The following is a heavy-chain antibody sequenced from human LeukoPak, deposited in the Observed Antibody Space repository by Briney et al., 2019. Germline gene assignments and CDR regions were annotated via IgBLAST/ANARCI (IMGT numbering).Heavy chain of an antibody. CDR3: ARTTSLTASGYDY. CDR1: GYTFTTYH. J-gene: IGHJ4*02. CDR2: MKPYSGDR. D-gene: IGHD4-17*01. Sequence: ASVKVSCKTSGYTFTTYHINWVRQATGQGLAWLGWMKPYSGDRGYAQKFQGRLSITSDTSISTAYMELSSLRSDDTAVYFCARTTSLTASGYDYWGQGTLVTVSS. V-gene: IGHV1-8*03.